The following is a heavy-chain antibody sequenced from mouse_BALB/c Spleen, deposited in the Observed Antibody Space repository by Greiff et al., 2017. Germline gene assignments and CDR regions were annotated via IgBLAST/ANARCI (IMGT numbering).Heavy chain of an antibody. CDR3: ARRNYDGYFHPDY. J-gene: IGHJ2*01. Sequence: EVQLQESGPGLVKPSQSLSLTCTVTGYSITSDYAWNWIRQFPGNKLEWMGYISYSGSTSYNPSLKSRISITRDTSKNQFFLQLNSVTTEDTATYYCARRNYDGYFHPDYWGQGTTLTVSS. V-gene: IGHV3-2*02. CDR1: GYSITSDYA. D-gene: IGHD2-3*01. CDR2: ISYSGST.